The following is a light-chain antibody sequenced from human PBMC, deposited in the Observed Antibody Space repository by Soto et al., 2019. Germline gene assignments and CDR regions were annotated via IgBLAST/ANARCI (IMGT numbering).Light chain of an antibody. CDR1: SSDVGGYNY. CDR2: EVS. J-gene: IGLJ1*01. Sequence: QSALTQPASVSGYPGQSITISCTGTSSDVGGYNYVSWYQQHPGKAPKLMIYEVSNRPSGVSNRFSGSKSGNTASLTISGLQAEYEADYYCSSYTSSSTYVFGTGTKVTVL. CDR3: SSYTSSSTYV. V-gene: IGLV2-14*01.